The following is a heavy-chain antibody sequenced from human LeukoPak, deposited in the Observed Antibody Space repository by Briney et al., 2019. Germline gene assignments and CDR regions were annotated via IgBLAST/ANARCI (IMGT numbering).Heavy chain of an antibody. CDR3: ARDRGDYYDSSGYYDY. CDR2: IYCSGST. Sequence: SETLSLTCTVSGGSISSSYYYWGWIRQPPGKGLEWIGYIYCSGSTNYNPSLKSRVTISVDTSKNQFSLKLSSVTAADTAVYYCARDRGDYYDSSGYYDYWGQGTLVTVSS. J-gene: IGHJ4*02. D-gene: IGHD3-22*01. CDR1: GGSISSSYYY. V-gene: IGHV4-61*01.